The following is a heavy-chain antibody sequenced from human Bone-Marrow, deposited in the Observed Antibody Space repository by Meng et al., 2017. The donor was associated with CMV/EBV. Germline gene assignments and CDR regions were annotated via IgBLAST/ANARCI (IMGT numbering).Heavy chain of an antibody. D-gene: IGHD3-22*01. V-gene: IGHV5-51*01. CDR1: GYSFTSYW. Sequence: GESLKISCKGSGYSFTSYWIGWVRQMPGKGLEWMGIIYPGDSDTRYSPSFQGQVTISADKSISTAYLQWSSLKASDTAMYYCARQRYYYDSSGDDYYYYGMDVWGQGPTVTFYS. J-gene: IGHJ6*01. CDR2: IYPGDSDT. CDR3: ARQRYYYDSSGDDYYYYGMDV.